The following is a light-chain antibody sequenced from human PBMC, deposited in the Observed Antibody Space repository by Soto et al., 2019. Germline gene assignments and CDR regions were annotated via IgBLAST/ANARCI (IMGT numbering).Light chain of an antibody. CDR3: SSYAGSNIGV. CDR2: EVS. V-gene: IGLV2-8*01. J-gene: IGLJ3*02. Sequence: QSALTQPPSASGSPGRSVTISCSGTRGDVGDYSSVSWYQQHPGKAPKLMIYEVSKRPPGVPDRFSGSKSGNAASLTVSGLQAEDEADYYCSSYAGSNIGVFGGGTKLTVL. CDR1: RGDVGDYSS.